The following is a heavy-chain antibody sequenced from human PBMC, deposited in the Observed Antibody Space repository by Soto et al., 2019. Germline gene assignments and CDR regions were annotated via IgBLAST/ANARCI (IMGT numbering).Heavy chain of an antibody. CDR1: GGTFSSYT. D-gene: IGHD6-19*01. V-gene: IGHV1-69*02. J-gene: IGHJ5*02. CDR2: IIPILGIA. Sequence: GASVKVSCKASGGTFSSYTIIWVRQAPGQGLEWMGRIIPILGIANYAQKFQGRVTITADKSTSTAYMELSSLRSEDTAVYYCATGRYSSGWRGGWFDPWGQGTLVTVSS. CDR3: ATGRYSSGWRGGWFDP.